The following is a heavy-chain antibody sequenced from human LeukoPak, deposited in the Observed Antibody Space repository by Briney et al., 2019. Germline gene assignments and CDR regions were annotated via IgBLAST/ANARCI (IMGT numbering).Heavy chain of an antibody. CDR1: GGSISSYY. Sequence: SETLSLTCTVSGGSISSYYWSWIRQSPGKGLEWIGYFHYSGSTNYNPSFKSRITMSMDTSKNQFSLKLSSVTAAGTALYYCARGGDTMIRGAAPWGYFDLWGQGTLVPVSS. J-gene: IGHJ4*02. CDR3: ARGGDTMIRGAAPWGYFDL. V-gene: IGHV4-59*01. CDR2: FHYSGST. D-gene: IGHD3-10*01.